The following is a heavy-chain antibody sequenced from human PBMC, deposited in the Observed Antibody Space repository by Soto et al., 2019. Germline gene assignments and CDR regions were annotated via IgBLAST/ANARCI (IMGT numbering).Heavy chain of an antibody. D-gene: IGHD4-17*01. J-gene: IGHJ4*02. CDR2: ISGSGTST. CDR3: AKDVSYGDPFVY. Sequence: PGGSLRLSCAASGFTFSSYAMNWVRQAPGKGLEWVSAISGSGTSTYYADSVEGRFVISRDNSKNTLYLQMTRLRAEDTAVYYCAKDVSYGDPFVYWGQGTLVTVSS. V-gene: IGHV3-23*01. CDR1: GFTFSSYA.